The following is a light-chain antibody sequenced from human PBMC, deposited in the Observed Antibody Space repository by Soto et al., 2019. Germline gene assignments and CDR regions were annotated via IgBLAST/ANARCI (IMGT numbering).Light chain of an antibody. V-gene: IGKV3-15*01. Sequence: EIVMTQSPATLSVSPGERATISCRASQSVSSNLAWYQQKVGKAPKLLIYDASTRATGIPARFSGIGSGTEFTLTISSLQSEDFAVYYCQQYNNWPETFGQGTKV. J-gene: IGKJ1*01. CDR3: QQYNNWPET. CDR1: QSVSSN. CDR2: DAS.